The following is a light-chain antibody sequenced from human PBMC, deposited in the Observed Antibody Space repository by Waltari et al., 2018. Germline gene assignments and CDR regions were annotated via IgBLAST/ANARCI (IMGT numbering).Light chain of an antibody. CDR2: GNS. CDR3: QSYDSSLSGYVV. CDR1: SSNIAAGYD. V-gene: IGLV1-40*01. Sequence: QSVLTHPPSVSGAPGQRVTISCTGSSSNIAAGYDVHWYQQLPGTAPKLLIYGNSNRPSGVPDRFSGSKSGTSASLAITGLQAEDEADYYCQSYDSSLSGYVVFGGGTKLTVL. J-gene: IGLJ2*01.